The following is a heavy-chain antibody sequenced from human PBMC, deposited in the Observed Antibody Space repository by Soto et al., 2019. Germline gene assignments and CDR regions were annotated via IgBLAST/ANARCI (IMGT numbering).Heavy chain of an antibody. J-gene: IGHJ4*02. CDR2: IKQDGSEK. CDR3: AREDSSGYPDY. D-gene: IGHD3-22*01. Sequence: GSLRLSCAASGFTFSSYWMSLVRQAPGKGLEWVANIKQDGSEKYYVDSVKGRFTISRDNAKNSLYLQMNSLRAEDTAVYYCAREDSSGYPDYWGQGTLVTVYS. V-gene: IGHV3-7*01. CDR1: GFTFSSYW.